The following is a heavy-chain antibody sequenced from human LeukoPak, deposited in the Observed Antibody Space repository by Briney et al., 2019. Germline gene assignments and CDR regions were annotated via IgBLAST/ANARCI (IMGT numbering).Heavy chain of an antibody. CDR3: ARDSGYYDSSAGAFDI. J-gene: IGHJ3*02. CDR1: GFTFSSYA. D-gene: IGHD3-22*01. CDR2: ISYDGSNK. Sequence: GGSLRLSCAASGFTFSSYAMHWVRQAPGKGLEWVAVISYDGSNKYYADSVKGRFTISRDNSKNTLYLQMNSLRAEDTAVYYCARDSGYYDSSAGAFDIWGQGTMVTVSS. V-gene: IGHV3-30*04.